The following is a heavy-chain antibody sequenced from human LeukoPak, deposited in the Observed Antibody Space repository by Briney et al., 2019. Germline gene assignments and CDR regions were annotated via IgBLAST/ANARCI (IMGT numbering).Heavy chain of an antibody. Sequence: SETLSLTCAVHGGSFSGYYWSWIRQPPGKGLEWIGEINHSGSTNYNPSLKSRVTISVDTSKNQFSLKLSSVTAADTAVYYCARASAGYCSSTSCYGQNWFDPWGQGTLVTVSS. J-gene: IGHJ5*02. CDR1: GGSFSGYY. CDR3: ARASAGYCSSTSCYGQNWFDP. D-gene: IGHD2-2*01. V-gene: IGHV4-34*01. CDR2: INHSGST.